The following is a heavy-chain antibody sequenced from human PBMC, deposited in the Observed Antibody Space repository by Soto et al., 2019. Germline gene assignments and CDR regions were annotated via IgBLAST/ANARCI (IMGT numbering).Heavy chain of an antibody. CDR2: ITTSSSYI. V-gene: IGHV3-21*01. CDR3: VRPARSSSDY. J-gene: IGHJ4*02. Sequence: PGGSLRLSCAASGFTFSDYDMNWIRQVPGKGLELVSYITTSSSYIYYIDSVKGRFTISRDNAQSSVYLQMNSLRAEDTAMYYCVRPARSSSDYWGQGTLVTVSS. D-gene: IGHD2-2*01. CDR1: GFTFSDYD.